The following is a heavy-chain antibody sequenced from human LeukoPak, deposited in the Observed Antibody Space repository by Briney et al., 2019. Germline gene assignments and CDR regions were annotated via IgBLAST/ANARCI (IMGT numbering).Heavy chain of an antibody. V-gene: IGHV4-4*07. CDR1: GGSISSYY. CDR3: ARDGATYYYYYGMDV. D-gene: IGHD1-26*01. Sequence: SETLSLTCTVSGGSISSYYWSWIRQPAGKGLEWIGRIYTSGSTNYNPSLKSRVSMSVDTSKNQFSLKLSSVTAADTAVYYCARDGATYYYYYGMDVWGQGTTVTVSS. J-gene: IGHJ6*02. CDR2: IYTSGST.